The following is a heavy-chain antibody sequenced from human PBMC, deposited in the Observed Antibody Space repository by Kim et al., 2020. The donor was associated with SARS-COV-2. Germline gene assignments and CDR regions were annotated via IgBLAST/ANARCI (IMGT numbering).Heavy chain of an antibody. CDR3: ARGPLRPFPPQPLYGSGSYYPK. Sequence: SETLSLTCTVSGGSISSYYWSWIRQPPGKGLEWIGYIYYSGSTNYNPSLKSRVTISVDTSKNQFSLKLSSVTAADTAVYYCARGPLRPFPPQPLYGSGSYYPKWGQGTLVTVSS. D-gene: IGHD3-10*01. V-gene: IGHV4-59*13. CDR1: GGSISSYY. J-gene: IGHJ4*02. CDR2: IYYSGST.